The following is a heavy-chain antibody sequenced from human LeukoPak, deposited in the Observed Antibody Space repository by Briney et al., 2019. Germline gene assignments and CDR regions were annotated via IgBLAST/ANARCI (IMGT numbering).Heavy chain of an antibody. J-gene: IGHJ6*03. CDR3: ARIAAAGTYYYYYYMDV. V-gene: IGHV3-7*01. D-gene: IGHD6-13*01. CDR2: IKQDGSEK. Sequence: PGGSLRLSCAASGFTFSSYWMSWVRQAPGKGLEWVANIKQDGSEKYYVDSVKGRFTISRDNAKNSLYLQMNSLRAEDTAVYYCARIAAAGTYYYYYYMDVWGKGTTVTISS. CDR1: GFTFSSYW.